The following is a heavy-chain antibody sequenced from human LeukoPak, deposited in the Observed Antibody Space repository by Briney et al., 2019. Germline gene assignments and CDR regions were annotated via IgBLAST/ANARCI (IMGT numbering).Heavy chain of an antibody. CDR3: ARDRQGIDY. V-gene: IGHV3-7*01. CDR2: IKQDGSEK. J-gene: IGHJ4*02. Sequence: GGSLRLSCEGSGFTFSNYWMSWVRQAPGKGLEWVANIKQDGSEKYYVDSVKGRFTISRDNAKNSLYLQMNSLRAEDTAVYYCARDRQGIDYWGQGTLVTVSS. CDR1: GFTFSNYW.